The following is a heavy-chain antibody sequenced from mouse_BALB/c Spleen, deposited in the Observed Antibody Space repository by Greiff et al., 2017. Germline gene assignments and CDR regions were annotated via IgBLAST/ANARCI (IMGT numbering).Heavy chain of an antibody. CDR3: ARQKKYGNYFDY. CDR2: ISNGGGST. Sequence: EGKLVESGGGLVQPGGSLKLSCAASGFTFSSYTMSWVRQTPEKRLEWVAYISNGGGSTYYPDTVKGRFTISRDNAKNTLYLQMSSLKSEDTAMYYCARQKKYGNYFDYWGQGTTLTVSS. J-gene: IGHJ2*01. CDR1: GFTFSSYT. D-gene: IGHD2-10*02. V-gene: IGHV5-12-2*01.